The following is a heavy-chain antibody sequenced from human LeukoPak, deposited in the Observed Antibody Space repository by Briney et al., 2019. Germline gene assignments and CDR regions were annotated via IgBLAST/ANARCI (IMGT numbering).Heavy chain of an antibody. D-gene: IGHD3-10*01. J-gene: IGHJ4*02. CDR1: GYTFTSYG. V-gene: IGHV1-18*01. CDR3: ARDFYYGSGSYFLYFDY. Sequence: ASVKASCKASGYTFTSYGISWVRQAPGQGLEWMGWISAYNGNTNYAQKLQGRVTMTTDTSTSTAYMELRSLRSDDTAVYYCARDFYYGSGSYFLYFDYWGQGTLVTVSS. CDR2: ISAYNGNT.